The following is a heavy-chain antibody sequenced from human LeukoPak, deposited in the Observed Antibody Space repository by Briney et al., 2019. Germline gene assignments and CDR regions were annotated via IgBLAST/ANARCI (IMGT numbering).Heavy chain of an antibody. D-gene: IGHD2-21*02. CDR1: GYSFTSYW. J-gene: IGHJ6*02. V-gene: IGHV5-51*01. CDR2: IYPGDSDT. CDR3: ARRAYCGGDCTRAYYSYFAMDV. Sequence: GESLKISCKGSGYSFTSYWIGWVRQMPGKGLEWMGIIYPGDSDTSYSPSFQGQVTISADKSITTAYLQWSSLKASDTAVYYCARRAYCGGDCTRAYYSYFAMDVWGQGTTVTVSS.